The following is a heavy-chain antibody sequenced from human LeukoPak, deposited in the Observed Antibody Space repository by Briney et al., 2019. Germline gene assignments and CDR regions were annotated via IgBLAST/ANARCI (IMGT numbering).Heavy chain of an antibody. Sequence: SETLSLTCAVYGGSFSGYYWRWIRQPPGKGLEWIGYIYYSGSTNYNPSLKSRVTISVDTSKNQFSLKLSSVTAADTAVYYCARGPTSITGTTDYWGQGTLVTVSS. J-gene: IGHJ4*02. V-gene: IGHV4-59*01. D-gene: IGHD1/OR15-1a*01. CDR1: GGSFSGYY. CDR3: ARGPTSITGTTDY. CDR2: IYYSGST.